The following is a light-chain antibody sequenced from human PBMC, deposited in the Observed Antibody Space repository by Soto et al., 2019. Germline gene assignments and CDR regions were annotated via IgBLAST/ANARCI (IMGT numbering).Light chain of an antibody. CDR1: QTISSY. CDR2: AAS. Sequence: IRGTKCASSLSASPAYRFAITCQASQTISSYLAWYQQKPGKAPKLLIYAASTLQSGVPSRFSGSGSGTDFTLTISSLQSEDFATYSCQQNYSYPLTFGQGTKVDIK. J-gene: IGKJ1*01. V-gene: IGKV1-8*01. CDR3: QQNYSYPLT.